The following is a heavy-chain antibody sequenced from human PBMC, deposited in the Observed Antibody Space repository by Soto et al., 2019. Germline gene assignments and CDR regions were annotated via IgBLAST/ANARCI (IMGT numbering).Heavy chain of an antibody. J-gene: IGHJ6*02. V-gene: IGHV5-10-1*01. CDR1: GCSFTSYW. CDR3: ARRLSTKYYGMDV. D-gene: IGHD5-12*01. Sequence: GESLKILCRGSGCSFTSYWISWVRQMPGKGLEWMGRIDSSDSYTNYSPTFQGHVTTSADKSIRTAYLTWSSLNASDTAMYYCARRLSTKYYGMDVWGQGTTVTVSS. CDR2: IDSSDSYT.